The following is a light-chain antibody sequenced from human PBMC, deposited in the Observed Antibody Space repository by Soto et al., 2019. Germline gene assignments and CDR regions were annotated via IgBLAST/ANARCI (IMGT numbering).Light chain of an antibody. CDR2: EKS. CDR3: QQYYAHPLP. V-gene: IGKV1-9*01. Sequence: DIQLTQSPSVLSASVGDRVSISCRASQDIAHNLNWYQQKPGRAPKLLIFEKSTLLYGVPSRFSRSGSGTEFTLTISSLQPEDFATYFCQQYYAHPLPFCGGTRVQI. CDR1: QDIAHN. J-gene: IGKJ4*01.